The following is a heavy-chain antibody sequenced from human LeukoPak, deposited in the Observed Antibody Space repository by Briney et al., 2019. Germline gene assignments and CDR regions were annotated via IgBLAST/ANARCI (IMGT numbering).Heavy chain of an antibody. CDR1: GFTFSSYS. V-gene: IGHV3-48*02. Sequence: GGSLRLSCAASGFTFSSYSMNWVRQAPGKGLEWVSYISSSSSTIYYADSVKGRFTISRDNAKNSLYLQMNSLRDEDTAVYYCARDKKMYGYSYGNCDYWGQGTLVTVSS. D-gene: IGHD5-18*01. CDR3: ARDKKMYGYSYGNCDY. CDR2: ISSSSSTI. J-gene: IGHJ4*02.